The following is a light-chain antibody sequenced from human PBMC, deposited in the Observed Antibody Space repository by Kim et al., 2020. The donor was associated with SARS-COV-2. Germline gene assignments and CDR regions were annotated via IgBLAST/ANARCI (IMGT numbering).Light chain of an antibody. J-gene: IGKJ4*01. CDR1: QSISRY. CDR2: DAA. V-gene: IGKV3-11*01. Sequence: SLAPGDRATLSCRASQSISRYLAWYQQKPGQAPRLLIYDAATRATGIPTRFSGSGSGTDFTLTISRLEPEDFAVYYCQQRSNWLTFGGGTKVEIK. CDR3: QQRSNWLT.